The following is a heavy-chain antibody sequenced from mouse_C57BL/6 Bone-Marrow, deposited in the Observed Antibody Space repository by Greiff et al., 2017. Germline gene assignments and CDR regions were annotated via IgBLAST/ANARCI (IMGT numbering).Heavy chain of an antibody. CDR2: IDPETGGT. CDR1: GYTFTDYE. CDR3: TILYYYGSSHWYFDV. D-gene: IGHD1-1*01. J-gene: IGHJ1*03. V-gene: IGHV1-15*01. Sequence: QVQLQQSGAELVRPGASVTLSCKASGYTFTDYEMHWVKQTPVHGLEWIGAIDPETGGTAYNQKFKGKAILTADKSSSTAYMELRSLTSEDSAVYYCTILYYYGSSHWYFDVWGTGTTVTVSS.